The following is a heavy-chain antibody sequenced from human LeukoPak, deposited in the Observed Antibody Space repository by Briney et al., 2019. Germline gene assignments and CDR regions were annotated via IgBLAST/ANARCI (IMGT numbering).Heavy chain of an antibody. J-gene: IGHJ4*02. CDR1: GYTFTSYG. D-gene: IGHD1-1*01. V-gene: IGHV1-18*04. Sequence: ASVKVSCKASGYTFTSYGISWVRQAPGQGLEWMGWISAYNGNTNYAQKLQGRVTMTTDTSTSTAHMELRSLRSDDTAVYYCAREYNWNDPHIDYWGQGTLVTVSS. CDR2: ISAYNGNT. CDR3: AREYNWNDPHIDY.